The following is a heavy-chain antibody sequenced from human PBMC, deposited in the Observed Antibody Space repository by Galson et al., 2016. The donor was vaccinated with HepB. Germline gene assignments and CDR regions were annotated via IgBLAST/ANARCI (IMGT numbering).Heavy chain of an antibody. D-gene: IGHD1-1*01. CDR2: ISYDGNKQ. CDR3: AREPGRIQLYLHSFGMDV. CDR1: GFSFSSYG. V-gene: IGHV3-30*03. Sequence: SLRLSCAASGFSFSSYGMHWVRQAPGKGLEWVSVISYDGNKQYFAASVKGRFTISRDNSQNTLYLEMKSLRAEDTAVSYCAREPGRIQLYLHSFGMDVWGQGTTVTVSS. J-gene: IGHJ6*02.